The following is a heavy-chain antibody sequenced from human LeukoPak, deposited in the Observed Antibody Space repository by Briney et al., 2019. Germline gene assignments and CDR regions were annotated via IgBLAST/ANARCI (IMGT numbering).Heavy chain of an antibody. D-gene: IGHD4/OR15-4a*01. CDR1: GFTFSSYG. CDR3: AKGQVLYYYYYMDV. J-gene: IGHJ6*03. CDR2: IRYDGSNK. V-gene: IGHV3-30*02. Sequence: GGSLRLSCAASGFTFSSYGMHWVRQAPGKGLEWVAFIRYDGSNKYYADSVKGRFTISRDNSKNTLYLQMNSLRAEDMAVYYCAKGQVLYYYYYMDVWGKGTTVTVSS.